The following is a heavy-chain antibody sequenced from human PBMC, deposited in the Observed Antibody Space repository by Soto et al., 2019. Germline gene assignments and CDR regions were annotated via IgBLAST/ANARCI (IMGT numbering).Heavy chain of an antibody. CDR1: GGSISSYY. CDR3: ARRYGGNFDY. CDR2: IYYSGST. D-gene: IGHD1-26*01. V-gene: IGHV4-59*01. J-gene: IGHJ4*02. Sequence: SGTLSLTCXVSGGSISSYYWSWIRQPPGKGLEWIGYIYYSGSTNYNPSLKSRVTISVDTSKNQFSLKVSSVTAADTAVYYCARRYGGNFDYWGQGTLVTVSS.